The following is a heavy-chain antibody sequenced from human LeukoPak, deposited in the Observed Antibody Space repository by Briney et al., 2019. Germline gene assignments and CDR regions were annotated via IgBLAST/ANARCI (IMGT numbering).Heavy chain of an antibody. CDR2: ISSSSSAI. Sequence: GGSLRLSCAASGFTFSSYSMNWVRQAPGKGLEWVSYISSSSSAIYYADSVKGRFTISRDNAKNSLYLQMNSLRAEDTAVYYCARVSFPAERSDYGYWGQGTLVTVSS. CDR1: GFTFSSYS. D-gene: IGHD3-10*01. V-gene: IGHV3-48*01. CDR3: ARVSFPAERSDYGY. J-gene: IGHJ4*02.